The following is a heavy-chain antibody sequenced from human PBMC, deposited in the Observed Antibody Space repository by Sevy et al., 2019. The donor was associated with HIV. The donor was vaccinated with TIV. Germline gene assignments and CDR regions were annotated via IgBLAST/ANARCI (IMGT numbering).Heavy chain of an antibody. Sequence: GGSLRLSCAASGFTFSSYAMNWVRQAPGKGLEWVSSINAISSNIYYADSVKGRFTISRDNAENSLYLQMNSVRAEDTAVSYCAGDLFSGGNAVYGYWGPGTLVTVSS. CDR3: AGDLFSGGNAVYGY. CDR1: GFTFSSYA. V-gene: IGHV3-21*01. D-gene: IGHD2-15*01. CDR2: INAISSNI. J-gene: IGHJ4*02.